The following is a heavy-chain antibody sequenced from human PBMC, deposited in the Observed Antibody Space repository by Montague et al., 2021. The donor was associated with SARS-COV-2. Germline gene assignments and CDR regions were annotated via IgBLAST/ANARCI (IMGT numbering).Heavy chain of an antibody. Sequence: SLRLSCAASGFTFSNYGISWVRQAPGKGLEWVSAISSDSVGSTNYADFVRGRFTISRDTSKNTLYVQMNSLRAEDTAVYYCAKGSSGYPHYFDYWGQGTLVTVSS. CDR1: GFTFSNYG. V-gene: IGHV3-23*01. D-gene: IGHD3-22*01. CDR2: ISSDSVGST. CDR3: AKGSSGYPHYFDY. J-gene: IGHJ4*02.